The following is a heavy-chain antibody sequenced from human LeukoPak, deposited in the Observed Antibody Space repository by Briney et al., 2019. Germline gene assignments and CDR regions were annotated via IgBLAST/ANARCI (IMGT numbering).Heavy chain of an antibody. CDR1: GFTFSSYS. Sequence: GGSLRLSCAASGFTFSSYSMNWVRQAPGKGLEWAASISSSSYIYYADSVKGRFTISRDNAKNSLYLQMNSLRAEDTAVYYCASKGTPGHWGQGTLVTVSS. D-gene: IGHD1-7*01. CDR2: ISSSSYI. CDR3: ASKGTPGH. V-gene: IGHV3-21*01. J-gene: IGHJ4*02.